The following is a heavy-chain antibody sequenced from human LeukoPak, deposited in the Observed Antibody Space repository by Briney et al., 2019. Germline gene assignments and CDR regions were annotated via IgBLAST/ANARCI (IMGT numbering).Heavy chain of an antibody. CDR3: ARAPTDDYGDYSFDY. D-gene: IGHD4-17*01. CDR2: ISSSLFTV. J-gene: IGHJ4*02. Sequence: GGSLRLSCAASGFTFGSYSMNWVRKAPGKGMEWVSYISSSLFTVHYADSVKGRFTISRDNAKNSLYLQMNSLRAEDTAVFYCARAPTDDYGDYSFDYWGQGTLVTVSS. V-gene: IGHV3-48*04. CDR1: GFTFGSYS.